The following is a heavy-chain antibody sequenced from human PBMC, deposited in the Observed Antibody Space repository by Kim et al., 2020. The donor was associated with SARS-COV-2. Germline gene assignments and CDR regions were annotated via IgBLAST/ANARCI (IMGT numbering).Heavy chain of an antibody. D-gene: IGHD3-10*01. V-gene: IGHV6-1*01. CDR1: GDSVSSNSAA. CDR2: TYYRSKWYN. Sequence: SQTLSLTCAISGDSVSSNSAAWNWIRQSPSRGLEWLGRTYYRSKWYNDFAISVKSRITINPDTSKNQFSLQLNSVTPEDTAVYYCARARDITTFRGVDYDFDFWGQGTLVTVSS. CDR3: ARARDITTFRGVDYDFDF. J-gene: IGHJ4*01.